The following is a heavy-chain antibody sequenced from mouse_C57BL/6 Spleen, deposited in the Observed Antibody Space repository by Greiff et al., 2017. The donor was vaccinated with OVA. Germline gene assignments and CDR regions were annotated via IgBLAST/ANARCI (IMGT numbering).Heavy chain of an antibody. Sequence: VKLQQPGAELVKPGASVKLSCKASGYTFTSYWMHWVKQRPGRGLAWIGRIDPNSGGTKYTEKFKSKATLTVDKPSSTAYRQLSSLTSEDSAVYYCAKSNREWFAYWGQGTLVTVSA. D-gene: IGHD2-5*01. J-gene: IGHJ3*01. V-gene: IGHV1-72*01. CDR1: GYTFTSYW. CDR3: AKSNREWFAY. CDR2: IDPNSGGT.